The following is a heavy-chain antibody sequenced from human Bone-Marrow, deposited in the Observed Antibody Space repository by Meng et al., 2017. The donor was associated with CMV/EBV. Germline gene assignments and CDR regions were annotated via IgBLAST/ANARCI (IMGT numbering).Heavy chain of an antibody. D-gene: IGHD6-6*01. CDR2: IYSGGSST. CDR1: GGSISSYY. V-gene: IGHV3-23*03. J-gene: IGHJ4*02. CDR3: AKDGDSSSPGVGYFDY. Sequence: ETLYLTCTVSGGSISSYYWSWVRQPPGKGLEWVSVIYSGGSSTYYADSVKGRFTISRDNSKNTLYLQMNSLRAEDTAVYYCAKDGDSSSPGVGYFDYWGQGTLVTVSS.